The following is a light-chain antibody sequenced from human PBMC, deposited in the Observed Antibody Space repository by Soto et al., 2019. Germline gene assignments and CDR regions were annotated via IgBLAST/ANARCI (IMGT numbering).Light chain of an antibody. CDR2: GVS. CDR1: QSVSSTF. J-gene: IGKJ1*01. V-gene: IGKV3-20*01. Sequence: EIVLTQSPGTLSLSPGERATLSCRASQSVSSTFLAWYQQKPGQAPRLLIYGVSKRATGIPDRFIGSGSGTDFTLTISRLEPEDFAVYFCGQFVSAPPRTFGQGTKVEIK. CDR3: GQFVSAPPRT.